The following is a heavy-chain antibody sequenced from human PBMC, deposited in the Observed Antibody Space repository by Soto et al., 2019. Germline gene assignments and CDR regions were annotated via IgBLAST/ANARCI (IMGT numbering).Heavy chain of an antibody. D-gene: IGHD3-10*01. J-gene: IGHJ4*02. CDR3: TSPNGEMAFDY. CDR2: IRSKEHNYAT. CDR1: GFSFSGAA. Sequence: EVQLVESGGALVQSGGSLKVSCAASGFSFSGAAFHWVRQASGKGLEWVGRIRSKEHNYATEYAASVKGRFTISRDDSRNTVYLQMNNLKIEDTAVYYCTSPNGEMAFDYWGQGTLVTVSS. V-gene: IGHV3-73*02.